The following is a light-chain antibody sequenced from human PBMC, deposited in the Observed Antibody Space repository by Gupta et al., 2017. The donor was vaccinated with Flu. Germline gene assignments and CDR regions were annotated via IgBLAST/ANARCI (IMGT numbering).Light chain of an antibody. J-gene: IGKJ1*01. Sequence: EGVLTQSPGTLSLSPGERATLSCRASQSVSSNYLAWYQQKPGQAPRLLIYDTSTRATGIPDRFSGGGSGTDFTLTISRLEPEDFAVYFCQQYGDSPQTFGHGTKVEIK. V-gene: IGKV3-20*01. CDR1: QSVSSNY. CDR2: DTS. CDR3: QQYGDSPQT.